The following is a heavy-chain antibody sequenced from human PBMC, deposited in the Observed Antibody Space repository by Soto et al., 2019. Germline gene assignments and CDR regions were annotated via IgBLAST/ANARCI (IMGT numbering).Heavy chain of an antibody. CDR2: IDYSGST. D-gene: IGHD3-10*01. J-gene: IGHJ6*01. CDR1: GCSVSSGSYS. V-gene: IGHV4-61*01. Sequence: QVQLQESGPGLVKPSETLSLTCTVSGCSVSSGSYSWSWIRQPPGKGLEWIGYIDYSGSTNYNPSRERRVTTAVDTSKNQFFLKLSAVTAADTAVDNWAREVRGGAIPGPDDDGRDVWGQGTTGTVSS. CDR3: AREVRGGAIPGPDDDGRDV.